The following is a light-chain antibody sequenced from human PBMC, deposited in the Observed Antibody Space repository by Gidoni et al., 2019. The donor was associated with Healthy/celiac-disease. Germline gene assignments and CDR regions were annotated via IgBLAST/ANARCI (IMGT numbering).Light chain of an antibody. CDR3: QKYNSAPFT. J-gene: IGKJ3*01. V-gene: IGKV1-27*01. Sequence: SQITQSPSSLSASVADRVTIPCRASQGISNYLAWYQQKPGKVPKLLFYAASTLQSGVPSRFSGSGSATDLPLTISSLQPEDVATYYCQKYNSAPFTFGPGTKVDIK. CDR2: AAS. CDR1: QGISNY.